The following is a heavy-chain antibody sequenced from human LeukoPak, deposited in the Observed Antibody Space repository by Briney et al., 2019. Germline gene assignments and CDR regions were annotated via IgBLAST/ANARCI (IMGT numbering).Heavy chain of an antibody. CDR2: IRYDGSNK. J-gene: IGHJ4*02. Sequence: TGGSLRLSCAASGFTFSSYGMHWVRQAPGKGLEWVAFIRYDGSNKYYADSVKGRFTISRDNSKNTLYLQMNSLRAEDTAVYYCAKAPYGDYHLDYWGQGTLVTVSS. D-gene: IGHD4-17*01. V-gene: IGHV3-30*02. CDR3: AKAPYGDYHLDY. CDR1: GFTFSSYG.